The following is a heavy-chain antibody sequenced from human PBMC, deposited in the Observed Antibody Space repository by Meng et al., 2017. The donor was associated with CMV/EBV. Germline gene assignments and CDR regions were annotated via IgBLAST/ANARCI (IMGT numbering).Heavy chain of an antibody. CDR3: TRDPGIMITFGGVIVLTGYYYGMDV. J-gene: IGHJ6*02. Sequence: GGSLRLSCTASGFTFGDYAMSWVRQAPGKGLEWVGFIRSKAYGGTTEYAASVKGRFTISRDDSKSIAYLQMNSLKTEDTAVYYCTRDPGIMITFGGVIVLTGYYYGMDVWGQGTTVTVSS. CDR1: GFTFGDYA. CDR2: IRSKAYGGTT. V-gene: IGHV3-49*04. D-gene: IGHD3-16*02.